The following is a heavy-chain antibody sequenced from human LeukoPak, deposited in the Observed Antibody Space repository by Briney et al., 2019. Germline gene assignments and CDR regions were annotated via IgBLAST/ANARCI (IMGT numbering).Heavy chain of an antibody. D-gene: IGHD3-3*01. CDR3: ARDLDYDFWSGYYGPFDY. J-gene: IGHJ4*02. V-gene: IGHV3-30-3*01. Sequence: GGSLRLSCAASGFTFSSYAMHWVRQAPGKWLEWVSVISYDGSNKYYADSVKGRFTISRDNSKNTLYLQMNSLRAEDTAVYYCARDLDYDFWSGYYGPFDYWGQGTLVTVSS. CDR2: ISYDGSNK. CDR1: GFTFSSYA.